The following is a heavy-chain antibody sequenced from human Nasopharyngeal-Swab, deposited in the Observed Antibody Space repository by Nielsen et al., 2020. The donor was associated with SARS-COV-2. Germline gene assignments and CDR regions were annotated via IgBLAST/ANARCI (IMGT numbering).Heavy chain of an antibody. CDR2: FYYSGIT. D-gene: IGHD1-26*01. V-gene: IGHV4-59*12. Sequence: GSLRLSCTVSGVSISSYYWSWIRQAPGKGLEWIGYFYYSGITNYNPSLKSRLTTIIDTSKNQFSLKLNSVTAADTAVYYCAREVVGGLVDSWGQGTLVTVSS. J-gene: IGHJ4*02. CDR1: GVSISSYY. CDR3: AREVVGGLVDS.